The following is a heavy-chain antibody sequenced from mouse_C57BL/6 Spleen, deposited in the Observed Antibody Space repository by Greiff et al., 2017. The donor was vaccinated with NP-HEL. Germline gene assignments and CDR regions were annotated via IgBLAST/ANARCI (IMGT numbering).Heavy chain of an antibody. J-gene: IGHJ4*01. D-gene: IGHD1-1*01. CDR2: INPNNGGT. Sequence: VQLQQSGPELVKPGASVKISCKASGYTFTDYYMNWVKQSHGKSLKWIGDINPNNGGTSYNQKFKGKATLTVDKSSSTAYMELRSLTSEDSAVYYCARDGTTVVARYAMDYWGQGTSVTVSS. V-gene: IGHV1-26*01. CDR1: GYTFTDYY. CDR3: ARDGTTVVARYAMDY.